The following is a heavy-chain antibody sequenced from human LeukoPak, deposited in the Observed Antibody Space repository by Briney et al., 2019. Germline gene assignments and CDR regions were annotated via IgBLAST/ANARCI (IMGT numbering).Heavy chain of an antibody. D-gene: IGHD1-7*01. CDR1: GGSFSGYY. Sequence: SETLSLTCAVYGGSFSGYYWSWIRQPPGKGLEWIGEINHSGSTNYNPSLKSRVTISVDTSKNQFSLKLSSVTAADTAVYYCARGKGITGTTGDFDYWGQGTPVTVSS. V-gene: IGHV4-34*01. CDR3: ARGKGITGTTGDFDY. J-gene: IGHJ4*02. CDR2: INHSGST.